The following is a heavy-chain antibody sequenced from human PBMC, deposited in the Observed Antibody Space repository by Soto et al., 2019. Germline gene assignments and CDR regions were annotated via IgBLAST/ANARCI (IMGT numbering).Heavy chain of an antibody. D-gene: IGHD2-2*03. J-gene: IGHJ6*02. CDR1: GYSFTSYW. CDR2: IYPGDSDT. V-gene: IGHV5-51*01. CDR3: ARRGYCSSTSCNGMDV. Sequence: PGESLKISCKGSGYSFTSYWIGWVRQMPGKGLEWMGIIYPGDSDTRYSPSFQGQVTISADKSVSTAYLQWSSLKASDTAMYYCARRGYCSSTSCNGMDVWGQGTTVTVSS.